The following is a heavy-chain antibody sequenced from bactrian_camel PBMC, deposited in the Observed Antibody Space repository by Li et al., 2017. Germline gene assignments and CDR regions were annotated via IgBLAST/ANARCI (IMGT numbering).Heavy chain of an antibody. CDR2: IYPGADGSPVT. CDR3: ATVSFGTCTVVAGVNDFGS. J-gene: IGHJ6*01. V-gene: IGHV3S54*01. D-gene: IGHD6*01. Sequence: PLVESGGGSVQAGGSLRRSCAASGLSRCIGGMAWYRQAPGKAREAVASIYPGADGSPVTTYADSVKGRFTISLDSAKNTAYLQMSSLQPEDTAMYYCATVSFGTCTVVAGVNDFGSWGQGTQVTVS. CDR1: GLSRCIGG.